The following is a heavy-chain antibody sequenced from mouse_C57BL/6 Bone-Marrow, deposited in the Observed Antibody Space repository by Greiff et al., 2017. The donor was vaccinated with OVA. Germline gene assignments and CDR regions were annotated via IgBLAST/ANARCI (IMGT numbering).Heavy chain of an antibody. CDR2: ISSGGSYT. CDR1: GFTFSSYG. V-gene: IGHV5-6*01. Sequence: EVQGVESGGDLVKPGGSLKLSCAASGFTFSSYGMSWVRQTPDKRLEWVATISSGGSYTYYPDSVKGRFTISRDNAKNTLYLQMSSLKSEDTAMYYCARHLYGGDQGTLVTVSA. J-gene: IGHJ3*01. CDR3: ARHLYG. D-gene: IGHD1-1*01.